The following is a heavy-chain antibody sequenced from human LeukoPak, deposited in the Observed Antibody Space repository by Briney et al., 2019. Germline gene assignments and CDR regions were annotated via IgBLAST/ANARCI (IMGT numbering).Heavy chain of an antibody. CDR3: ARIYCTSTSCYGDSYYGMDV. V-gene: IGHV4-39*01. CDR2: ISYSGST. D-gene: IGHD2-2*01. J-gene: IGHJ6*02. Sequence: SETLSLTCTVSGDSISSSRHSWGWIRQPPGKGLEWIGSISYSGSTYYNPSLKTRVTMSVDTSENQFSLKLSSVTAADSTVYYCARIYCTSTSCYGDSYYGMDVWGQGTTVTVSS. CDR1: GDSISSSRHS.